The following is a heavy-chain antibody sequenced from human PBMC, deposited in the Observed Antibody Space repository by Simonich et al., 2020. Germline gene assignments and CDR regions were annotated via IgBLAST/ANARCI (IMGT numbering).Heavy chain of an antibody. Sequence: QVQLVQSGAEVKKPGASVKVSCKASGYTFTGYYMHWGRQAPGQGLEWMGWSNPNSGGTNEGQKVQGRVTMTRDTSISTAYMELSRLRSDDTAVYYCARDRAARYYYYYYMDVWGKGTTVTVSS. CDR3: ARDRAARYYYYYYMDV. CDR2: SNPNSGGT. V-gene: IGHV1-2*02. CDR1: GYTFTGYY. J-gene: IGHJ6*03. D-gene: IGHD6-6*01.